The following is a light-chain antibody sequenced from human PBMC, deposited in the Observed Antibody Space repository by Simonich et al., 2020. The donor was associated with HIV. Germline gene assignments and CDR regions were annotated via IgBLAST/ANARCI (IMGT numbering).Light chain of an antibody. CDR3: QTWGAGAGANWV. Sequence: QLVLTQSPSASASLGASVRLTCTLSSGHSRYHIAWHQQQPEKGPRYLMKVDSDGSHSKGDEIPDRFSGSSYGAERYLTISSLQSEDEADYYCQTWGAGAGANWVFGGGTKLTVL. CDR2: VDSDGSH. V-gene: IGLV4-69*01. J-gene: IGLJ3*02. CDR1: SGHSRYH.